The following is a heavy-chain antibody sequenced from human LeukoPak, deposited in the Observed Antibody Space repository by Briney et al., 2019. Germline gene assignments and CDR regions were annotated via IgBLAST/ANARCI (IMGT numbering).Heavy chain of an antibody. D-gene: IGHD5-12*01. Sequence: ASVKVSCKASGYTFTCYGISWVRQAPGQGLEWMGWISAYNGNTNYAQKLQGRVTMTTDTSTSTAYMELRSLRSDDTAVYYCARERGYSGYDYSYLSHWGQGTLVTVSS. V-gene: IGHV1-18*01. CDR3: ARERGYSGYDYSYLSH. CDR2: ISAYNGNT. J-gene: IGHJ4*02. CDR1: GYTFTCYG.